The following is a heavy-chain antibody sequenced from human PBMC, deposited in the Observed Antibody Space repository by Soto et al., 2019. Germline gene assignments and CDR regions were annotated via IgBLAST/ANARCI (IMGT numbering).Heavy chain of an antibody. D-gene: IGHD4-17*01. CDR1: GGSISSSNW. CDR2: IYHSGST. CDR3: ASYRGFYGDYYYYGMDV. J-gene: IGHJ6*02. Sequence: QVQLQESGPGLVKPSGTLSLTCAVSGGSISSSNWWSWVRQPPGKGLEWIGEIYHSGSTNYNPSLKRRVTISVDKSKNQFSLKLSSVTAADTAVYYCASYRGFYGDYYYYGMDVWGQGNTVTVSS. V-gene: IGHV4-4*02.